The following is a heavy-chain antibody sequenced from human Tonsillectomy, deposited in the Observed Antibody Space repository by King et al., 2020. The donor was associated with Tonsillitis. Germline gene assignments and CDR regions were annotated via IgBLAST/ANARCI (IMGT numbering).Heavy chain of an antibody. CDR1: GYTFTTYG. Sequence: VQLVESGAEVKKPGASVTVSCTASGYTFTTYGINWVRQAPGQGLEWMGWISAYNGYTNFAQKFRDRVTMTTDTSTTTAYMELRSLRSDDTAVYYCARGYSQREFDYWGQGTLVTVSS. CDR3: ARGYSQREFDY. D-gene: IGHD6-13*01. V-gene: IGHV1-18*01. CDR2: ISAYNGYT. J-gene: IGHJ4*02.